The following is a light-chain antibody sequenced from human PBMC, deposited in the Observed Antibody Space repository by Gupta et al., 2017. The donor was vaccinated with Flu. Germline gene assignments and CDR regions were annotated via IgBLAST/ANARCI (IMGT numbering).Light chain of an antibody. Sequence: QSLLTPPPSVSAAPGPNVTISCSVSSSNIGSNYVSWYQQFPGTAPKVLIYEDNERPAGIPDRFSASKSGTSATLAITGLQTGDEAAFYCATWDTTLSVMVFGGGTKLTVL. CDR3: ATWDTTLSVMV. J-gene: IGLJ3*02. V-gene: IGLV1-51*01. CDR1: SSNIGSNY. CDR2: EDN.